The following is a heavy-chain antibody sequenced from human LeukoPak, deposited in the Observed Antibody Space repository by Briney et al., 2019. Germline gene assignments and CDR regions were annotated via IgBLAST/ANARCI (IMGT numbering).Heavy chain of an antibody. D-gene: IGHD1-26*01. CDR1: GGSISSGNYY. V-gene: IGHV4-61*02. CDR3: ARGVVGATTGNYYYMDV. Sequence: SETLSLTCTVSGGSISSGNYYWSWIRQPAGKGLEWIGRIYTSGSTNYNPSLKSRVTISVDTSKNQFSLKLSSVTAADTAVYYCARGVVGATTGNYYYMDVWGKGTTVTVSS. J-gene: IGHJ6*03. CDR2: IYTSGST.